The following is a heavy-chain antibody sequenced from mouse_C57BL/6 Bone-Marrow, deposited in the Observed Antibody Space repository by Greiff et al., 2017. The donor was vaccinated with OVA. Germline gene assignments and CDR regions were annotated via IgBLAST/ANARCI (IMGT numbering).Heavy chain of an antibody. CDR2: IYPRSGNT. Sequence: VQLVESGAELARPGASVKLSCKASGYTFTSYGISWVKQRTGQGLEWIGEIYPRSGNTYYNEKFKGKATLTADKSSSTAYMELRSLTSEDSAVYFCARGRETCKYFDVWGTGTTVTVSS. CDR1: GYTFTSYG. J-gene: IGHJ1*03. CDR3: ARGRETCKYFDV. V-gene: IGHV1-81*01.